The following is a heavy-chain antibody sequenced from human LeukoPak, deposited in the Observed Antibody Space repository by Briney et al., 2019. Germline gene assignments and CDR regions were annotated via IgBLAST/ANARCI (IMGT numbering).Heavy chain of an antibody. CDR3: ASGQDYGDYTPFDY. V-gene: IGHV4-34*01. Sequence: SETLSLTCAVYSGSFSGYYWSWIRQPPGKGLEWIGEINHSGSTNYNPSLKSRVTISVDTSKNQFSLKLSSVTAADTAVYYCASGQDYGDYTPFDYWGQGTLVTVSS. J-gene: IGHJ4*02. CDR2: INHSGST. CDR1: SGSFSGYY. D-gene: IGHD4-17*01.